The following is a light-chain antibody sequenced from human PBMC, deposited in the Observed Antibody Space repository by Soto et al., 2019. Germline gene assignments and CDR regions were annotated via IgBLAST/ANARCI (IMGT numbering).Light chain of an antibody. CDR2: YDD. J-gene: IGLJ2*01. V-gene: IGLV1-36*01. CDR1: SSNIGNNP. Sequence: QSVLTQPPSVSEAPRQRVTISCSGSSSNIGNNPVHWYQHLPGKTPKLLIYYDDLLPSGVSDRFSGSKSGTSASLAISGLQSEDEADYYCAARDDSLNGQVFGGGTKLTVL. CDR3: AARDDSLNGQV.